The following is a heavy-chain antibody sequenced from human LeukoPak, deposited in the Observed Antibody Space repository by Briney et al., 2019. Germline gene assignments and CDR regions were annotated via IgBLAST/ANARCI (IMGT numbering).Heavy chain of an antibody. CDR1: GFTFSGSA. D-gene: IGHD3-3*01. Sequence: GGSLRLSCAASGFTFSGSAMHWVRQASGKGLEWVGRIRSKANSYATAYAASVKGRFTISRDDSKNTAYLQMNSLKTEDTAVYYCTRRVDDFWEPYYYYGMDVWGQGTTVTVSS. CDR3: TRRVDDFWEPYYYYGMDV. V-gene: IGHV3-73*01. CDR2: IRSKANSYAT. J-gene: IGHJ6*02.